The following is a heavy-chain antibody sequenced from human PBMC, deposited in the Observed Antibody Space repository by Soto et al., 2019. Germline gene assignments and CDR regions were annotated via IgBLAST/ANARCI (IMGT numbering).Heavy chain of an antibody. CDR1: GFSLTTSW. CDR3: ARQGGTGWFDH. D-gene: IGHD1-1*01. J-gene: IGHJ5*02. Sequence: PGESLKISCKASGFSLTTSWIGWVRQMPGKGPEWMGIIYPGDSDTRYSPSSQGHVTFSVDKSISTAYLQWSSLKASDTAMYFCARQGGTGWFDHWGQGTLVTVSS. CDR2: IYPGDSDT. V-gene: IGHV5-51*01.